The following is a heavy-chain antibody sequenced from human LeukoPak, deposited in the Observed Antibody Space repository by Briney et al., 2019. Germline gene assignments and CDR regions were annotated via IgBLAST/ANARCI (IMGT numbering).Heavy chain of an antibody. CDR3: VKGGPDGYKSDGAFHI. CDR1: GLTLKHFA. CDR2: ICWESGTT. Sequence: GGSLTLSCVASGLTLKHFAMHCARRAPGRGLDWVSAICWESGTTGCAESVKGRYTITRDQAKNSLSLQMNSLRVEDSALYSCVKGGPDGYKSDGAFHIWGQGTVVTVS. J-gene: IGHJ3*02. V-gene: IGHV3-9*01. D-gene: IGHD5-24*01.